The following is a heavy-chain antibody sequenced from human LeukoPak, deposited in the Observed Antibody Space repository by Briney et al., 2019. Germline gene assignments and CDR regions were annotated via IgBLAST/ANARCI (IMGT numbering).Heavy chain of an antibody. J-gene: IGHJ5*02. V-gene: IGHV3-7*04. CDR2: IKQDGSEK. D-gene: IGHD1-14*01. CDR1: GFSVRDHL. Sequence: GSLKLFCAAFGFSVRDHLVSWVRQASGEGLEWVGQIKQDGSEKDYVDSVKGRFTISRDNALNSLYLQMDSLRAEDTAVYYCTRYKLINWFVGWFDPWGQGTLVTVSS. CDR3: TRYKLINWFVGWFDP.